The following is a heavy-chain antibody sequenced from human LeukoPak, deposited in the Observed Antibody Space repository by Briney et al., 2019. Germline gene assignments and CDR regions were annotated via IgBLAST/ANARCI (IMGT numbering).Heavy chain of an antibody. J-gene: IGHJ3*02. CDR3: ARDSQGAFDI. Sequence: ASMKVSCKASGNTFTSDDINWVRQATGQGLEWMGWMNPNSGNTGYAQKFQGRVTMTRNTSISTAYMELSSLRSEDTAVYYCARDSQGAFDIWGQGTMVTVSS. CDR2: MNPNSGNT. D-gene: IGHD6-13*01. V-gene: IGHV1-8*01. CDR1: GNTFTSDD.